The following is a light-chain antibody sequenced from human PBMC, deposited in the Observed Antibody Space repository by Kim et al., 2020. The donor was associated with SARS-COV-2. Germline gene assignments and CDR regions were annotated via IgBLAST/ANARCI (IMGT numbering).Light chain of an antibody. CDR3: QQRSNWPPIT. V-gene: IGKV3-11*01. CDR1: QRVCSS. CDR2: DAS. J-gene: IGKJ5*01. Sequence: PPGERATLSCRAPQRVCSSVAWYQQKPRQAPRLLIYDASNRATGIPARFSGSGSGTDFTLTISSPETEDFAVYYCQQRSNWPPITFGQGTRLEIK.